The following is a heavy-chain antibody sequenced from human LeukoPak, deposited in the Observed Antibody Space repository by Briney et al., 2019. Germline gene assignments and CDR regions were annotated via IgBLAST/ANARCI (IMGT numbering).Heavy chain of an antibody. Sequence: SETLSPTCAVYGGSFSGYYWSWIRQPPGKGLEWIGEINHSGSTNYNPSLKSRVTISVDTSKNQFSLKLSSVTAADTAVYYCARDAYSSPMDVWGKGTTVTVSS. CDR1: GGSFSGYY. D-gene: IGHD5-18*01. V-gene: IGHV4-34*01. CDR2: INHSGST. J-gene: IGHJ6*03. CDR3: ARDAYSSPMDV.